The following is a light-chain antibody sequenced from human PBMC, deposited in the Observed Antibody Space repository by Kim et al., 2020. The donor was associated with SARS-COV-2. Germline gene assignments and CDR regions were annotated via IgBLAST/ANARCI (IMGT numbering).Light chain of an antibody. Sequence: GQRVTLSCSGSSSNIGSYSIYWYQQLPGAAPTLLIYRNDQRRSGVPDRFSGSKSGTSASLAISGLRSEDEADYYCAAWDDSLSGVVFGGGTQLTV. CDR2: RND. CDR1: SSNIGSYS. V-gene: IGLV1-47*01. J-gene: IGLJ3*02. CDR3: AAWDDSLSGVV.